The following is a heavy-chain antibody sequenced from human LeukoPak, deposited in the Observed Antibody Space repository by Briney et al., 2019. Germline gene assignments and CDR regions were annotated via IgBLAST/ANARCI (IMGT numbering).Heavy chain of an antibody. Sequence: PSETLSLTCAVYGGSFSGYYWSWIRQPPGKGLEWIGEINHSGSTNYNPSLKSRVTISVDTSKNQFSLKLSSVTAADTAVYYCARGRGYSYGFGLGWYFDLWGRGTLVTVSS. J-gene: IGHJ2*01. CDR3: ARGRGYSYGFGLGWYFDL. CDR1: GGSFSGYY. V-gene: IGHV4-34*01. D-gene: IGHD5-18*01. CDR2: INHSGST.